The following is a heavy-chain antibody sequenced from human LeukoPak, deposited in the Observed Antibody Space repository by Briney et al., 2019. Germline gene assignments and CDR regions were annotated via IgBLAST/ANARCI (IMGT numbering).Heavy chain of an antibody. Sequence: SETLSLTCAVYGGSFSGYYWSWIRQPPGKGLEWIGEINHSGSTNYNPSLKSRVTISVDTSKNQFSLKLSSVTAADTAVYYCARGGGGYDPKYYFDYWGQGTLATVSS. D-gene: IGHD5-12*01. J-gene: IGHJ4*02. CDR3: ARGGGGYDPKYYFDY. CDR1: GGSFSGYY. V-gene: IGHV4-34*01. CDR2: INHSGST.